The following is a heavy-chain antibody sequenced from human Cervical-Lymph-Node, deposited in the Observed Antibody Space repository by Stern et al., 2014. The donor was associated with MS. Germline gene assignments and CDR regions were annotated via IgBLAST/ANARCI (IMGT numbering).Heavy chain of an antibody. CDR2: IYKSGSTV. V-gene: IGHV3-48*01. Sequence: EVQLVESGGGLVQPGGSLRLSCAASGFTFSSYSMNWVRQAPGKGLEWVSYIYKSGSTVYYADSVKGRFTISRDNAKNSLHLQMNSLRAEDTAVYFCARDPHSLDFWGQGTRVTVSS. D-gene: IGHD2-15*01. J-gene: IGHJ4*02. CDR1: GFTFSSYS. CDR3: ARDPHSLDF.